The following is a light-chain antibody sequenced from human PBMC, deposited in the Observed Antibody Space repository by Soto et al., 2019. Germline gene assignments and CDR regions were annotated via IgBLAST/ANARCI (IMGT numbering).Light chain of an antibody. CDR1: QSVLSK. CDR2: GAF. CDR3: QQYNNWPIT. Sequence: EIVMTQSPATLSVSPGERATLSCRASQSVLSKLAWYQQKPDQAPRLLIYGAFTRATDIPGRFSGSGSGTEFTLTISSLQSEDFAVYYCQQYNNWPITFGQGTRLEIK. J-gene: IGKJ5*01. V-gene: IGKV3-15*01.